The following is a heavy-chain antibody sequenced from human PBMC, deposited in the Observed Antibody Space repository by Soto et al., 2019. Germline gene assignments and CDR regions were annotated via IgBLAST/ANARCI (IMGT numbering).Heavy chain of an antibody. CDR3: TTDPVTMIVVVPSSG. J-gene: IGHJ4*02. V-gene: IGHV3-15*07. CDR1: GFSFSAAW. D-gene: IGHD3-22*01. Sequence: GGSLRLSCAASGFSFSAAWMNWVRQAPGKGLEWVGRIKSKTDGGTTDYAAPVKGRFTISRDDSKSTLYLQMNSLKTEDTAVYYCTTDPVTMIVVVPSSGWGQGTLVTVSS. CDR2: IKSKTDGGTT.